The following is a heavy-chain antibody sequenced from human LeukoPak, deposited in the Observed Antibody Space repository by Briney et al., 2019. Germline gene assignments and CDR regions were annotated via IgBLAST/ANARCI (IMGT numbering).Heavy chain of an antibody. CDR2: IYNREGT. Sequence: SETRSLTCTVSGGSVSSKIRQSPGKGLEWIGYIYNREGTNYNPSLKSRVTISVDTSNNMFSLRLSSVTAADTAVYFCALLQSHRPLDYWGPGTLVTVSS. V-gene: IGHV4-59*02. CDR3: ALLQSHRPLDY. CDR1: GGSVSSK. D-gene: IGHD1-26*01. J-gene: IGHJ4*02.